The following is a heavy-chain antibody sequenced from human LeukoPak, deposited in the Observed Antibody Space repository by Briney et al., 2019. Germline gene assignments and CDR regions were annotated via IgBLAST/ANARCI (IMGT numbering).Heavy chain of an antibody. CDR2: IYYSGST. V-gene: IGHV4-59*08. Sequence: SETLSLTCTVSGGSISSYYWSWIRQPPGKGLEWIGYIYYSGSTNYNPSLKSRVTISVDTSKNQFSLKLSSVTAADTAVYYCARSVAAGQNYCYYGMDVWGQGTTVTVSS. CDR3: ARSVAAGQNYCYYGMDV. CDR1: GGSISSYY. J-gene: IGHJ6*02. D-gene: IGHD2-15*01.